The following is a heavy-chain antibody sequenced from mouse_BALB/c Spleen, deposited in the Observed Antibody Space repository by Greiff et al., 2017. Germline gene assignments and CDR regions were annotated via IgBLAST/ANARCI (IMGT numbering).Heavy chain of an antibody. V-gene: IGHV1S81*02. CDR3: ARSNYDYSPPPW. Sequence: QVQLQQPGAELVKPGASVKLSCKASGYTFTSYWMHWVKQRPGQGLEWIGEINPSNGRTNYNEKFKGKATLTVDKSSSTAYMQLNSLTSEDSAVYYCARSNYDYSPPPWWGQGTLVTVSA. J-gene: IGHJ3*02. D-gene: IGHD2-4*01. CDR2: INPSNGRT. CDR1: GYTFTSYW.